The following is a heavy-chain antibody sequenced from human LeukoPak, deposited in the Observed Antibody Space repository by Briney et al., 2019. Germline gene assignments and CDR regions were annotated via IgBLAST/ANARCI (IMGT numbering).Heavy chain of an antibody. CDR1: GYSISSGYY. Sequence: PSETLSLTCTVSGYSISSGYYWGWIRQPPGKGLEWIGEINHSGSTNYNPSLKSRVTISVDTSKNQFSLKLSSVTAADTAVYYCARSVEGYCRGGSCYYYSYYMDVWGKGTTVTVSS. CDR3: ARSVEGYCRGGSCYYYSYYMDV. D-gene: IGHD2-15*01. V-gene: IGHV4-38-2*02. J-gene: IGHJ6*03. CDR2: INHSGST.